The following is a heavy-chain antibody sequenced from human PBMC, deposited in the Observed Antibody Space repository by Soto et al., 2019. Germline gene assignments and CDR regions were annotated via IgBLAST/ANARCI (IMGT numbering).Heavy chain of an antibody. D-gene: IGHD2-8*01. CDR1: SFTFIDFY. CDR3: ARSHCTDGICYTEVIPS. J-gene: IGHJ4*02. V-gene: IGHV1-2*02. CDR2: INAKNGGT. Sequence: QVELVQSGTEVKKPGASVKVSCEASSFTFIDFYIHWLWQAPGQGLEWMGWINAKNGGTRYAEKFQDRVTLTRDRSVRTAYLELQRLRSDDTAVYYCARSHCTDGICYTEVIPSWGQGTLVTVS.